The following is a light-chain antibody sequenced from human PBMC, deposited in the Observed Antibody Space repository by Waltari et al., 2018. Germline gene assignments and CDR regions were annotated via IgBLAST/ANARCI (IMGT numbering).Light chain of an antibody. CDR3: LQDYNTPYT. CDR2: CAS. CDR1: QGIRNY. Sequence: AIQMTQSPSSLSASVGDRVTITCRARQGIRNYLGWYQQTPGKAPRLLIYCASTLQGGVPSRFSGSGSGTNSSLTICSLQPEDFATYYCLQDYNTPYTFGRGTKLEIK. J-gene: IGKJ2*01. V-gene: IGKV1-6*01.